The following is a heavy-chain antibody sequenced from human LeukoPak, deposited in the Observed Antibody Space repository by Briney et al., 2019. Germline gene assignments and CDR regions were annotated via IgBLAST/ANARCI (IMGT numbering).Heavy chain of an antibody. Sequence: PGGSLRLSCAASGFTVSSNYMSWVRQAPGKGLEWVSAISGSGGSTYYADSVKGRFTISRDNSKNTLYLQMNSLRAEDTAVYYCAKDLSFPGRGPHDYWGQGTLVTVSS. J-gene: IGHJ4*02. D-gene: IGHD3-10*01. V-gene: IGHV3-23*01. CDR1: GFTVSSNY. CDR2: ISGSGGST. CDR3: AKDLSFPGRGPHDY.